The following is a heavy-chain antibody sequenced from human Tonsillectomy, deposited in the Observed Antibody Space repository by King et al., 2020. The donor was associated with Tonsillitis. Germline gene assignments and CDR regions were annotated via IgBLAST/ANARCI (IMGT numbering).Heavy chain of an antibody. Sequence: VQLVESGGGVVQPGGSLKLSCEASGFDFNYFGMHWVRQAPGKGLEWLAFIRFDGSDKYYANSVKGRFIVSRDNSKNTLYLHMDTLQTDDTAVYYCAKTVTGHDVWGQGALVTVSS. CDR1: GFDFNYFG. J-gene: IGHJ4*02. D-gene: IGHD2-21*02. V-gene: IGHV3-30*02. CDR3: AKTVTGHDV. CDR2: IRFDGSDK.